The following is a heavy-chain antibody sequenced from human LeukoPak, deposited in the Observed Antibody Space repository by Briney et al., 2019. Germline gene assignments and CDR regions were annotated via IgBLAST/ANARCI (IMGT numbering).Heavy chain of an antibody. CDR3: AKKMSITAASQVDY. Sequence: GSLRLSCAASGFTFSSYIIHWVRQAPGKGLEWVAVISYDGTDKYYADSVKGRFTISRDNSKNTLYPQMNSLRAEDTAVYYCAKKMSITAASQVDYWGQGTLVTVSS. CDR2: ISYDGTDK. V-gene: IGHV3-30*04. D-gene: IGHD1-20*01. J-gene: IGHJ4*02. CDR1: GFTFSSYI.